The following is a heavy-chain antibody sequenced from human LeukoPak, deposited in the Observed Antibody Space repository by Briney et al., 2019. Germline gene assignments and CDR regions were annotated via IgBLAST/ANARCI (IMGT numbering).Heavy chain of an antibody. CDR1: GGTFSSYA. Sequence: GGSVKVSCKASGGTFSSYAISWVRQATGQGLEWMGWMNPNSGNTGYAQKFQGRVTMTRNTSISTAYMELSSLRSEDTAVYYCASGKLTGFDYWGQGTLVTVSS. CDR2: MNPNSGNT. D-gene: IGHD1-20*01. CDR3: ASGKLTGFDY. V-gene: IGHV1-8*02. J-gene: IGHJ4*02.